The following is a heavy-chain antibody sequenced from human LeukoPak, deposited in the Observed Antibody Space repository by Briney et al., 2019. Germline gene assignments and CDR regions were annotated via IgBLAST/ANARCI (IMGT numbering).Heavy chain of an antibody. Sequence: ASVKVSCKASGYTFTSYGISWVRQAPGQGLEWMGWISAYNGNTNYAQKLQGRVTMTTDTSTSTAYMELRSLRSDGTAVYYCARSTMVRGAHYWFDPWGQGTLVTVSS. CDR1: GYTFTSYG. CDR2: ISAYNGNT. J-gene: IGHJ5*02. V-gene: IGHV1-18*01. D-gene: IGHD3-10*01. CDR3: ARSTMVRGAHYWFDP.